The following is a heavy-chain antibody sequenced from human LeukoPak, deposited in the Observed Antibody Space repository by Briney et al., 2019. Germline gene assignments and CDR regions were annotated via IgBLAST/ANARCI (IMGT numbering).Heavy chain of an antibody. Sequence: SGGSLRLSCAASGFTFGSYGMHWVRQAPGKGLEWVAFIRYDGSNKYYADSVKGRFTISRDNAKNSLYLQMNSLRAEDTAVYYCARDMVDYVWGSYRWGYFDYWGQGTLVTVSS. CDR3: ARDMVDYVWGSYRWGYFDY. CDR2: IRYDGSNK. CDR1: GFTFGSYG. V-gene: IGHV3-30*02. J-gene: IGHJ4*02. D-gene: IGHD3-16*02.